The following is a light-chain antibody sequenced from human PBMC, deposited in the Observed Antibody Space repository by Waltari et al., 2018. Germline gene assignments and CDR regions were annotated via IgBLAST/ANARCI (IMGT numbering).Light chain of an antibody. CDR1: QSVRRY. J-gene: IGKJ5*01. CDR3: QQRSNWPPSIT. Sequence: EIVLTQSPATLSLSPGERATLSCRASQSVRRYLAWYQQKPGQAPRLLIYDASNRATGIPARFSGSGSGTDFTLTISSREPEDFAVYYCQQRSNWPPSITFGQGTRLEIK. CDR2: DAS. V-gene: IGKV3-11*01.